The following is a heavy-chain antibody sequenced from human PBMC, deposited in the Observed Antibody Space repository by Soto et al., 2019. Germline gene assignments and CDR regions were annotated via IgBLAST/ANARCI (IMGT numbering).Heavy chain of an antibody. CDR2: FDPEDGET. V-gene: IGHV1-24*01. J-gene: IGHJ4*02. Sequence: ASVKVSCKVSGYTLTELSMHWVRQAPGKGPEWMGGFDPEDGETIYAQKFQGRVTMTEDTSTDTAYMELSSLRSEDTAVYYCATDRADFSSKAFDYWGQGTLVTVSS. D-gene: IGHD3-3*01. CDR1: GYTLTELS. CDR3: ATDRADFSSKAFDY.